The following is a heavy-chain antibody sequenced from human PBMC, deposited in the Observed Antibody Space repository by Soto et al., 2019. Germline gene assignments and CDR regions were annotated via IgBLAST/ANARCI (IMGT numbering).Heavy chain of an antibody. CDR3: VKDGGVSGSSIAVN. CDR2: ISSSASYR. J-gene: IGHJ4*02. Sequence: QVQLMESGGGFVKPGGSLRLSCAVSAFTFSEYYMTWIRQTPGKGLEWIAFISSSASYRSHADSVKGRFTISRDNAKNSLYLQMNSLRAEDTGIYYCVKDGGVSGSSIAVNWGQGTLVTVSS. V-gene: IGHV3-11*06. CDR1: AFTFSEYY. D-gene: IGHD3-10*01.